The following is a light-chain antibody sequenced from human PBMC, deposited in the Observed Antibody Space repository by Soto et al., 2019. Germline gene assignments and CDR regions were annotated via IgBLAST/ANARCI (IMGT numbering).Light chain of an antibody. J-gene: IGKJ1*01. CDR1: QRVSSSY. CDR2: GAS. Sequence: EIVLTQSPGTLALSPGERATLSCRASQRVSSSYLAWYQQKPGQAPRLLIYGASSRATGIPDRFSGSGSGTDFTLPISRLEPEDFAVYYCQQYGTSPPWTFGQGTKVEIK. V-gene: IGKV3-20*01. CDR3: QQYGTSPPWT.